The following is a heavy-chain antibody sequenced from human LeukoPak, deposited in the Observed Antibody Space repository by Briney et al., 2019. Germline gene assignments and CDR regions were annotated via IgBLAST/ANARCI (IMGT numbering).Heavy chain of an antibody. CDR2: FDPEDGET. J-gene: IGHJ6*03. V-gene: IGHV1-24*01. D-gene: IGHD1-26*01. CDR3: ARDPPIGGDYYYYYMDV. Sequence: ASVKVSCKVSGYTLTELSMHWVRQAPGKGLEWMGGFDPEDGETIYAQKFQGRVTMTRDTSTSTVYMELSSLRSEDTAVYYCARDPPIGGDYYYYYMDVWGKGTTVTVSS. CDR1: GYTLTELS.